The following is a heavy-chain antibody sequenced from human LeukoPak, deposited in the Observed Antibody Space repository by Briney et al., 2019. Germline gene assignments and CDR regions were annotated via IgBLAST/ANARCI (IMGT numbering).Heavy chain of an antibody. CDR2: INPNSGGT. J-gene: IGHJ4*02. D-gene: IGHD3-10*01. V-gene: IGHV1-2*02. CDR3: VRSYSANERDY. CDR1: GYTFTGYN. Sequence: GASVKVSCKASGYTFTGYNMQWLRQAPGQGLEWMGWINPNSGGTNYAQKFQGRVTMTRDTSISTVYMDLSRLRSDDTAVYYCVRSYSANERDYWGQGTLVTVSS.